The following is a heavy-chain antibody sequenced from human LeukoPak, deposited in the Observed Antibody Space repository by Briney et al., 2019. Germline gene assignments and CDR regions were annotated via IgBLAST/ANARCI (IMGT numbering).Heavy chain of an antibody. CDR1: GGSISSGSYY. J-gene: IGHJ5*02. CDR3: ARDTGSSNWFDP. CDR2: IYTSGST. Sequence: SETLSLTCTVSGGSISSGSYYWSWIRQPAGKGLEWIGRIYTSGSTNYNPSLKSRATISVDKSKNQFSLKLNSVTAADTAVYYCARDTGSSNWFDPWGQGTLVTVSS. D-gene: IGHD6-6*01. V-gene: IGHV4-61*02.